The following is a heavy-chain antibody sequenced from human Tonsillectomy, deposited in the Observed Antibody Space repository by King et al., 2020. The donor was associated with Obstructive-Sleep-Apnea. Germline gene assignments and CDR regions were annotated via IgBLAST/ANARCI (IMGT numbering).Heavy chain of an antibody. Sequence: VQLVQSGGGLVKPGGSLRLSCAASGFTFSSYSMNWVRQAPGKGLEWVSSISSSSSYIYYADSVKGRFTISRDNAKNSLHLQMNSLRAEDTAVYYCARDRSGSYDVFDYWGQGTLVTVSS. V-gene: IGHV3-21*01. J-gene: IGHJ4*02. CDR1: GFTFSSYS. CDR2: ISSSSSYI. D-gene: IGHD1-26*01. CDR3: ARDRSGSYDVFDY.